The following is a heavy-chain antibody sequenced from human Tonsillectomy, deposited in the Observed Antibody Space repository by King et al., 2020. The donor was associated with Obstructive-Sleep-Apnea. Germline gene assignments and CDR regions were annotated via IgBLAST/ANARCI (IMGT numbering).Heavy chain of an antibody. CDR1: GGSISSGGYY. CDR2: IYYSGNT. V-gene: IGHV4-31*03. J-gene: IGHJ6*02. CDR3: ARDIVTTIPRGGMDV. Sequence: QLQESGPGLVKPSQTLSLTCTVSGGSISSGGYYRSWIRQHPGKGLEWIAYIYYSGNTYYNPSLKSRVTISLDTSKNQFSLKLSSVTAADTAVYYCARDIVTTIPRGGMDVWGQGTTVTVSS. D-gene: IGHD5-12*01.